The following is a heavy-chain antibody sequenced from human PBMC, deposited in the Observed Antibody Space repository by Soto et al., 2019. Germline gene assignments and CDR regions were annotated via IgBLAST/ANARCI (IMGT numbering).Heavy chain of an antibody. CDR2: INAGNGNT. CDR3: ARETSERHDFWSGYWPFSGVMDV. D-gene: IGHD3-3*01. V-gene: IGHV1-3*01. J-gene: IGHJ6*03. CDR1: GYTFTSYA. Sequence: GASVKVSCKASGYTFTSYAMHWVRQAPGQRLEWMGWINAGNGNTKYSQKSQGRVTITRDTSASTAYMELSSLRSEDTAVYYCARETSERHDFWSGYWPFSGVMDVWGKATTVTVSS.